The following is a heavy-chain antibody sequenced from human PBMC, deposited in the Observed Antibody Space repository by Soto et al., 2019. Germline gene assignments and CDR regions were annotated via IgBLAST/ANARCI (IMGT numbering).Heavy chain of an antibody. CDR2: INHSGST. D-gene: IGHD3-3*01. CDR1: GGSFSGYY. J-gene: IGHJ6*02. Sequence: PSETLSLTCAVSGGSFSGYYWSWIRQPPGKGLEWIGDINHSGSTNYNPSLKSTGSITVDTSRNQFSLKLSSVTAAHRAVYYCASSGPNDYDFWSGYYTNYYGMDVWGQGTTVTVSS. V-gene: IGHV4-34*01. CDR3: ASSGPNDYDFWSGYYTNYYGMDV.